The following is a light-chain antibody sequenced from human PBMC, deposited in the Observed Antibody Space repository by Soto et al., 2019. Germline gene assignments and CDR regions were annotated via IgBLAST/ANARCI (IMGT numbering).Light chain of an antibody. CDR1: QSVSSN. CDR2: GAS. V-gene: IGKV3-15*01. CDR3: HQYDDGPYT. J-gene: IGKJ2*01. Sequence: EIVMPPSPATLSVSPGESAPLSCRASQSVSSNVAWYQQIPGQTPRLLIYGASTRATTIPVRFSGSGSGTEFTLTISSLQSEDFAVYYCHQYDDGPYTCGQGTKGDIK.